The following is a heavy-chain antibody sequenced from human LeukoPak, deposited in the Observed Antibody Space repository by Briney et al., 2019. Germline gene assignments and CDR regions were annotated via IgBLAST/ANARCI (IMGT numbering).Heavy chain of an antibody. V-gene: IGHV3-48*04. J-gene: IGHJ6*02. CDR1: GFTFSSYS. Sequence: GGSLRLSCAASGFTFSSYSMNWVRQAPGKGLEWVSYISSSSSTIYYADSVKGRFTISRDNAKNSLYLQMNSLRAEDTAVYYCARYFLRYYYYYGMDVWGQGTTVTVSS. CDR2: ISSSSSTI. CDR3: ARYFLRYYYYYGMDV. D-gene: IGHD3-9*01.